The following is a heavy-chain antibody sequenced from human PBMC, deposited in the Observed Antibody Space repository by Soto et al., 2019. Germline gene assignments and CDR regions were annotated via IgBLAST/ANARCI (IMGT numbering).Heavy chain of an antibody. CDR2: IIPILGIA. D-gene: IGHD2-15*01. Sequence: ASVKVSCKASVGTFSSYTISWVRQAPGQGLEWMGRIIPILGIANYAQKFQGRVTITADKSTSTAYMELSSLRSEDTAVHYCLRVDGYCSGGSCYAYSEFFQHWGQGTLVTVSS. CDR1: VGTFSSYT. V-gene: IGHV1-69*02. CDR3: LRVDGYCSGGSCYAYSEFFQH. J-gene: IGHJ1*01.